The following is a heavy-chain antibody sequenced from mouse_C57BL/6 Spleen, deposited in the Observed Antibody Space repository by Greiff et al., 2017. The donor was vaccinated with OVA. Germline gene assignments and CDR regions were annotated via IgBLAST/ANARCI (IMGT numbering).Heavy chain of an antibody. CDR2: IYPSDSET. CDR1: GYTFTSYW. CDR3: ARGGDGYYLYYAMDY. Sequence: VKLQQPGAELVRPGSSVKLSCKASGYTFTSYWMDWVKQRPGQGLEWIGNIYPSDSETHYNQKFKDKATLTVDKSSSTAYMQLSSLTSEDSAVYYCARGGDGYYLYYAMDYWGQGTSVTVSS. J-gene: IGHJ4*01. D-gene: IGHD2-3*01. V-gene: IGHV1-61*01.